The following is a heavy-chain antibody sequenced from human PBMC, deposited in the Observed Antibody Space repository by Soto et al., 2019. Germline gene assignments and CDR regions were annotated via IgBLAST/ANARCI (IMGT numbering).Heavy chain of an antibody. CDR1: GGPISSYY. V-gene: IGHV4-59*01. CDR3: ARGIVGATLWFDP. CDR2: IYYSGST. D-gene: IGHD1-26*01. Sequence: EPRSVTWTDAGGPISSYYWGRIRQPPGKGLEWIGYIYYSGSTSYNRSLKSRVTISVDTSKNQFSLNLSSVTAADTAVYYWARGIVGATLWFDPWGHGTLAT. J-gene: IGHJ5*02.